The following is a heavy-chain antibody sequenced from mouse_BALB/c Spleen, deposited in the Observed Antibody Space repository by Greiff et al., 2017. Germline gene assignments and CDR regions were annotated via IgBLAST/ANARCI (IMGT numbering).Heavy chain of an antibody. V-gene: IGHV5-6-5*01. Sequence: EVQGVESGGGLVKPGGSLKLSCAASGFTFSSYAMSWVRQTPEKRLEWVASISSGGSTYYPDSVKGRFTISRDNARNILYLQMSSLRSEDTAMYYCARDGGEWFAYWGQGTLVTVSA. CDR1: GFTFSSYA. CDR3: ARDGGEWFAY. CDR2: ISSGGST. J-gene: IGHJ3*01.